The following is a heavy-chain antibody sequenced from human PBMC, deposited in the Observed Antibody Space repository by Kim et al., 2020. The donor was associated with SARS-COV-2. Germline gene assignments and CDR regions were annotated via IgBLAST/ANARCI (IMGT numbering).Heavy chain of an antibody. CDR3: ARDFNPRDDSMWFYAFDI. V-gene: IGHV3-21*06. J-gene: IGHJ3*02. D-gene: IGHD2-21*01. Sequence: VKVRFSISRDNLKNTRYLQMNSLRVEDTAVYYCARDFNPRDDSMWFYAFDIWGQGTGVTVSS.